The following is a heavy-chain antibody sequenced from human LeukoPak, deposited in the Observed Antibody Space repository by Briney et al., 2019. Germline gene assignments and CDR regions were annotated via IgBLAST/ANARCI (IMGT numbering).Heavy chain of an antibody. Sequence: GASLKISCKGSGYSFTSYWIRWVRQMPGKGLGWMGRIDPSDSYTNYSPSFQGHVTISADKSISTANLQWSSLKASDTAMYYCARFGVLGFSDAFDIWGQGTMVSVSS. CDR1: GYSFTSYW. CDR2: IDPSDSYT. V-gene: IGHV5-10-1*01. D-gene: IGHD3-10*01. CDR3: ARFGVLGFSDAFDI. J-gene: IGHJ3*02.